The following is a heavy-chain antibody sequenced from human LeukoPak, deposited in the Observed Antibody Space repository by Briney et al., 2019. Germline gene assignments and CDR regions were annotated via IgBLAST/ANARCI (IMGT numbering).Heavy chain of an antibody. D-gene: IGHD6-13*01. CDR1: GFTVSSNY. CDR3: ARGGIAAAGPDY. Sequence: GGSLRLSCAASGFTVSSNYMSWVRQAPGKGLEWVSVIYSGGSTYYADSVKGRFTIPRDNSKNTLYLQMNSLRAEDTAVYYCARGGIAAAGPDYWGQGTLVTVSS. CDR2: IYSGGST. J-gene: IGHJ4*02. V-gene: IGHV3-53*01.